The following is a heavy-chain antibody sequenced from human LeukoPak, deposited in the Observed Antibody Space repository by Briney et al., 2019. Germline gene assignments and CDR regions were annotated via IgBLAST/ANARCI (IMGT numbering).Heavy chain of an antibody. CDR1: GFTFSSYG. Sequence: GGSLRLSCAASGFTFSSYGMHWVRQAPGKGLEWVAVIPYDGSNKYYADSVKGRFTISRDNSKNTLYLQMNSLRAEDTAVYYCAKGIAVAGVGVYWGQGTLVTVSS. CDR3: AKGIAVAGVGVY. D-gene: IGHD6-19*01. J-gene: IGHJ4*02. CDR2: IPYDGSNK. V-gene: IGHV3-30*18.